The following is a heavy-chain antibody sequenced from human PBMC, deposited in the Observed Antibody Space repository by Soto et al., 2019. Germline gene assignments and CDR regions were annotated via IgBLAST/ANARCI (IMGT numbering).Heavy chain of an antibody. V-gene: IGHV3-23*01. D-gene: IGHD3-16*01. CDR1: GFTFSNYA. J-gene: IGHJ4*02. CDR3: ANDRLAGGFDY. CDR2: VSATAGTT. Sequence: GGSLRLSCAASGFTFSNYAMSWVRRAPWKGLEWVSLVSATAGTTYYTDSVKGRFTISRDNSRNTVYLQMNSLRADDTAVYYCANDRLAGGFDYWGQGTLVTVSS.